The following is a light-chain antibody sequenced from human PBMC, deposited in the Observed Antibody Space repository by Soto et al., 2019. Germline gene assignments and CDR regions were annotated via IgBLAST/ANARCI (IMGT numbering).Light chain of an antibody. CDR1: SSDVGAYNY. V-gene: IGLV2-14*03. CDR2: DVN. Sequence: QSVLTQPASVSGSPGQSITISCTGTSSDVGAYNYVSWYQQHPGKAPRLMIYDVNNRPSGVSNRFSGSKSGNTASLTISGLQAEDEADYYCSSYTSSSTYVFGTGTKVTVL. CDR3: SSYTSSSTYV. J-gene: IGLJ1*01.